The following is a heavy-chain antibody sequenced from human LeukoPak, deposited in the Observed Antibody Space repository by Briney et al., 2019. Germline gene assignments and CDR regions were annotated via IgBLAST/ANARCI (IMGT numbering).Heavy chain of an antibody. V-gene: IGHV4-61*02. CDR1: GASISSGSYY. Sequence: SETLSLTCTVSGASISSGSYYWSWIRQPAGKGLEWIGRIYTSGSTNYNPSLKSRVTISVDTSKNQFSLKLSSVTAADTAVYYCARDSPNTLPYYYYYYMDVWGKGTTVTISS. CDR2: IYTSGST. D-gene: IGHD2-2*02. CDR3: ARDSPNTLPYYYYYYMDV. J-gene: IGHJ6*03.